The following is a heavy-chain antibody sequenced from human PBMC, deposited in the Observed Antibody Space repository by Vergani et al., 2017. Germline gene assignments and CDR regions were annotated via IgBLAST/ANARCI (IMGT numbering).Heavy chain of an antibody. D-gene: IGHD6-13*01. CDR3: AKAGIAAAGPYYYYYDYMDV. CDR2: ISGSGGST. V-gene: IGHV3-23*04. CDR1: GFTFSSYA. Sequence: EMRLVESGGGLIQPGGSLRLSCAASGFTFSSYAMSWVRQAPGKGLEWVSAISGSGGSTYYADSVKGRFTISRDNSKNTLYLQMNSLRAEDTAVYYCAKAGIAAAGPYYYYYDYMDVWGKGTTVTVSS. J-gene: IGHJ6*03.